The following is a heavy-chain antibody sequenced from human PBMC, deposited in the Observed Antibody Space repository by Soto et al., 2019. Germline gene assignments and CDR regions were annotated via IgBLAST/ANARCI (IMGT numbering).Heavy chain of an antibody. CDR2: ISAYNGNT. D-gene: IGHD6-13*01. CDR3: ARYSGASSTWYGGGNFDY. CDR1: DYTFTNYG. Sequence: ASVKVSCKASDYTFTNYGISWVRQAPGQGLEWMGWISAYNGNTNYAQKLQGRVTMTTDTSTSTAYMELRSLRSDDTAVYYCARYSGASSTWYGGGNFDYWGQGTLVTVSS. V-gene: IGHV1-18*01. J-gene: IGHJ4*02.